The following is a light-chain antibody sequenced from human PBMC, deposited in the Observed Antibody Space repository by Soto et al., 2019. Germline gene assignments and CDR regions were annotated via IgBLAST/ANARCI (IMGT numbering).Light chain of an antibody. CDR2: NVN. J-gene: IGLJ2*01. CDR3: SSQRTTGILV. CDR1: SSDIGAYNY. Sequence: QSALTQPASVSGSPGQSITISCTGTSSDIGAYNYVSWYQQHPGKAPKLIIYNVNNRPSGVSNRVSGSKSGSTASLTISWLQPEDEADYYCSSQRTTGILVFGGGTKLTVL. V-gene: IGLV2-14*01.